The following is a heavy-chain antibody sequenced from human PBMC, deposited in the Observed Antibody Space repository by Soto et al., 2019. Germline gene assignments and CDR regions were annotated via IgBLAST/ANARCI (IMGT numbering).Heavy chain of an antibody. CDR2: FTPALGTA. J-gene: IGHJ2*01. CDR3: AREGGDGYGWVGYWFLDL. D-gene: IGHD5-12*01. Sequence: QAQLVQSGAEMKQPGSSVKVSCKASGGTYSSYPINWVRQAPGHGLEWLGSFTPALGTANYPKKFQDRLTITADTSASTTYLELRSLGSADMGLYYCAREGGDGYGWVGYWFLDLWGRGTLVTVSS. CDR1: GGTYSSYP. V-gene: IGHV1-69*06.